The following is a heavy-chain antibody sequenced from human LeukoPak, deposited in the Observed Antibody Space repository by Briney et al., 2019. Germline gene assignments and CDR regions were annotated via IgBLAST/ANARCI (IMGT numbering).Heavy chain of an antibody. D-gene: IGHD3-22*01. V-gene: IGHV4-59*01. CDR1: SGSISSYY. CDR2: IYYSGST. CDR3: ARARTYDNSGDGVDY. J-gene: IGHJ4*02. Sequence: PSETLSLTCTVCSGSISSYYWSWIRQPPGKGLEWIGNIYYSGSTNYNPSLKSRVTISVDTSKNQFSLKLSSVTAADTAVYYCARARTYDNSGDGVDYWGQGTLVTLSS.